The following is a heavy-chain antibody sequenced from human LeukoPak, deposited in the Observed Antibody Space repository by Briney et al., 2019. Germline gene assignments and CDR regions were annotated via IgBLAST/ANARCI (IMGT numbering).Heavy chain of an antibody. Sequence: ASVKVSCKVSGYTLTELSMHWVRQAPGQGLEWMGWIDPNSGGTISAQKFQGRVTMTKDASISTVYMELNSLKSDDTAVYYCARDNYGRLDSWGQGTLVTVSS. CDR2: IDPNSGGT. CDR1: GYTLTELS. CDR3: ARDNYGRLDS. D-gene: IGHD4-17*01. V-gene: IGHV1-2*02. J-gene: IGHJ4*02.